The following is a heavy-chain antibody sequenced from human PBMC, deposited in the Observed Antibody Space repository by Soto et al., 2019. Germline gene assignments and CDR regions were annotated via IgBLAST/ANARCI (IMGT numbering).Heavy chain of an antibody. J-gene: IGHJ4*02. CDR3: ATAPGGDCQDRDY. Sequence: QVQLVQSGAEVKKPGSSVKVSCKASGGTFSSYTISWVRQAPGQGLEGMGRIIPILGIANYAQKFKGRVTSTADKSTSTAYMEVSSLRSEDTAVYYCATAPGGDCQDRDYWGQGTLDPVSS. D-gene: IGHD2-21*02. CDR1: GGTFSSYT. V-gene: IGHV1-69*02. CDR2: IIPILGIA.